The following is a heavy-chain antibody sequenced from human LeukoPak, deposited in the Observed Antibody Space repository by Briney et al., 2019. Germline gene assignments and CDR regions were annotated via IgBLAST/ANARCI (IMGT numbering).Heavy chain of an antibody. J-gene: IGHJ4*02. CDR1: GGSINSYY. V-gene: IGHV4-4*07. Sequence: PSETLSLTCTVSGGSINSYYWNWIRQPPGKGLEWIGRIYTSGSTNYNPSLKSRVTMSVDTSKNQFSLKLSSVTAADTAMYYCTREAGNTQYFDYWGQGTLVTVSS. D-gene: IGHD1-1*01. CDR2: IYTSGST. CDR3: TREAGNTQYFDY.